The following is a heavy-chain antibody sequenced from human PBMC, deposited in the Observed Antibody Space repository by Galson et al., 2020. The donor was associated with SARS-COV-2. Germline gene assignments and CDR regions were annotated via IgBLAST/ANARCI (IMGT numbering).Heavy chain of an antibody. CDR2: IVGNGKT. D-gene: IGHD5-12*01. J-gene: IGHJ4*02. CDR3: ARGSRREGYNI. Sequence: GGSLRLSCALSGSSVNSYSMSWVRQAPGRGLEWVSSIVGNGKTYYADSVKGRFTISRDHTKNTLFLQMNSLRVEDTALYYCARGSRREGYNIWGQGTLATVSS. CDR1: GSSVNSYS. V-gene: IGHV3-23*01.